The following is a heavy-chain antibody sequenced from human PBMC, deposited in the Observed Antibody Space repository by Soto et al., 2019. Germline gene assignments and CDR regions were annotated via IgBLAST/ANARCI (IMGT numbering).Heavy chain of an antibody. CDR1: GFTFSSYD. J-gene: IGHJ5*02. CDR3: ARLNYDILTGYNWFDP. D-gene: IGHD3-9*01. CDR2: IGTAGDT. Sequence: LRLSCAASGFTFSSYDMHWVRQATGKGLEWVSAIGTAGDTYYPGSVKGRFTISRENAKNSLYLQMNSLRAGDTAVYYCARLNYDILTGYNWFDPWGQGTLVTVSS. V-gene: IGHV3-13*01.